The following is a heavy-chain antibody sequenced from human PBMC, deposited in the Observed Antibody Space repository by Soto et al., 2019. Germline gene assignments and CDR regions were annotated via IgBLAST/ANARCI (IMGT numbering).Heavy chain of an antibody. CDR2: MSGSVEST. Sequence: PGGSLRLSCAASGFAFSRSAMSWVRQAPGKGLEWVSAMSGSVESTYYADSVKGRFTISRDDSKNTLYLQMISLRPEDTAVYYCAKDQISGWYDNWGQGTLVTVS. J-gene: IGHJ5*02. CDR1: GFAFSRSA. D-gene: IGHD6-19*01. CDR3: AKDQISGWYDN. V-gene: IGHV3-23*01.